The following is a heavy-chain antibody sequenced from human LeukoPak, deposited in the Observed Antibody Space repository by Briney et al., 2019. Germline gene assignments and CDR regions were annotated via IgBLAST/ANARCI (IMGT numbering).Heavy chain of an antibody. D-gene: IGHD2-2*01. J-gene: IGHJ5*02. CDR2: IIPIFGIA. CDR1: GDTFSSYA. V-gene: IGHV1-69*04. CDR3: ARGVEYQLLNNWFDP. Sequence: SVKVSCKASGDTFSSYAISWVRQAPGQGLEWMGRIIPIFGIANYAQKFQGRVTITADKSTSTAYMELSSLRSEDTAVYYCARGVEYQLLNNWFDPWGQGTLVTVSS.